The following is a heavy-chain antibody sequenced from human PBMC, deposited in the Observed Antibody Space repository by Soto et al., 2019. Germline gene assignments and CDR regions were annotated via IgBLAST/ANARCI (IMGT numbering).Heavy chain of an antibody. CDR3: AKDLGVLVADNYYVLDV. CDR2: ISYDGSNK. CDR1: GFTFSSYG. D-gene: IGHD5-12*01. J-gene: IGHJ6*02. Sequence: GGSLRLSCAASGFTFSSYGMHWVRQAPGKGLEWVAVISYDGSNKYYADSVKGRFTISRDNSKNTLYLQMNSLRAEDTAVYYCAKDLGVLVADNYYVLDVWGQGTTVTVSS. V-gene: IGHV3-30*18.